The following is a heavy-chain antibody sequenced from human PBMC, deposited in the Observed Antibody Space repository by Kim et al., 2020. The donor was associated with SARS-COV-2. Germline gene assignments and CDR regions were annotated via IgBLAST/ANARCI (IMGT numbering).Heavy chain of an antibody. J-gene: IGHJ3*02. D-gene: IGHD1-1*01. CDR1: GFTFSDSA. CDR3: TRVPGTTLAFWVAFD. V-gene: IGHV3-73*01. Sequence: GGSLRLSCGASGFTFSDSAMHWVRRASGKGLEWVGRIRSKANGYATAYSESVRGRFTISRDDSRNTADLQMNSLKIEDTAVYYCTRVPGTTLAFWVAFD. CDR2: IRSKANGYAT.